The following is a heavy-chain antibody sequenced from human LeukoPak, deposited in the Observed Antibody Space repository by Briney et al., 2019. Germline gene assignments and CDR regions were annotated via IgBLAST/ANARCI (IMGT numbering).Heavy chain of an antibody. D-gene: IGHD1-26*01. Sequence: GGSLRLSCAASGFTVSSNYMSWVRQAPGKGLEWVSAISGSGGSTYYADSVKGRFTISRDNSKNTLYLQMNSLRAEDTAVYYCAKIEWELRGSFDYWGQGTLVTVSS. CDR3: AKIEWELRGSFDY. CDR1: GFTVSSNY. J-gene: IGHJ4*02. V-gene: IGHV3-23*01. CDR2: ISGSGGST.